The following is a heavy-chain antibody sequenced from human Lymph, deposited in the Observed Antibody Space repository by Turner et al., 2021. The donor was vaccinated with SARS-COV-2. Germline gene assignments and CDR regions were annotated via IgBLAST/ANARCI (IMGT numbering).Heavy chain of an antibody. D-gene: IGHD4-17*01. J-gene: IGHJ4*02. CDR1: GFTFSPYS. Sequence: EVQLVESGGGLVKPGGSLRLYGAASGFTFSPYSMNWVRQAPGKVLEWISSISSSSSYIYYADSVKGRFTISRDDAKNSLYLQMNSLRAEDTAVYYCARDIPTTADYFDYWGQGTLVTVSS. V-gene: IGHV3-21*01. CDR2: ISSSSSYI. CDR3: ARDIPTTADYFDY.